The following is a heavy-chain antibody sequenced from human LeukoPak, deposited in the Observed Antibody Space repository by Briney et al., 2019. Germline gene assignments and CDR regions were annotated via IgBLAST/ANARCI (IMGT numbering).Heavy chain of an antibody. V-gene: IGHV3-33*01. J-gene: IGHJ6*02. Sequence: GRSLRLSCAASGFTFSSYGMHWVRQAPGKGLEWVAVIWYDGSNKYYADSVKGRFTISRDNSKNTLYLQMNSLRAEDTAVYYCARDWVAVAGAGYYYYYGMDVWGQGTTVAVSS. D-gene: IGHD6-19*01. CDR2: IWYDGSNK. CDR3: ARDWVAVAGAGYYYYYGMDV. CDR1: GFTFSSYG.